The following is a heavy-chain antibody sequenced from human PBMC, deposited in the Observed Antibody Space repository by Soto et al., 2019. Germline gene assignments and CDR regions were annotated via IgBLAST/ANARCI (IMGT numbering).Heavy chain of an antibody. J-gene: IGHJ4*02. CDR1: GGSIISSSYY. CDR2: IYYSGST. CDR3: APYRPDQNHFDY. D-gene: IGHD2-2*01. V-gene: IGHV4-39*01. Sequence: SETLSLTCTVSGGSIISSSYYWGLIRQPPGKGLEWIGSIYYSGSTYYNPSLKSRVTISVDTSKNQFSLKLSSVTAAGTAVYYCAPYRPDQNHFDYWGQGTLVTVSS.